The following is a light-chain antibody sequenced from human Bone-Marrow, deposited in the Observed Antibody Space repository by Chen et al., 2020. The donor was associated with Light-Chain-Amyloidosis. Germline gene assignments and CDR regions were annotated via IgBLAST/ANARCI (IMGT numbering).Light chain of an antibody. Sequence: SYELTQPPSVSVSPGQTARITCSGDDLPTKYAYWYQQKPGQDPVLVIHRDNERPSGICERFSRYSAATTATFTISGVQADHETDYHCYSEDSSGTYEVRFGGGTKLTVL. CDR2: RDN. V-gene: IGLV3-25*03. CDR3: YSEDSSGTYEVR. CDR1: DLPTKY. J-gene: IGLJ2*01.